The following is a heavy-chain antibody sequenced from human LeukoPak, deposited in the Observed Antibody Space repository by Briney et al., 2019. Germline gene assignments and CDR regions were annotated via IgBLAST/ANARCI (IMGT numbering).Heavy chain of an antibody. Sequence: PSETLSLTCTVSGGSISSSNYYWGWIRQPPGKGLEWIGNIYYSGSTYNNPSLKSRVTISVDTSKNQFSLKLSSVTAADTAVYYCARVSAIGRQGFDYWGQGTLVTVSS. CDR3: ARVSAIGRQGFDY. J-gene: IGHJ4*02. V-gene: IGHV4-39*07. CDR1: GGSISSSNYY. CDR2: IYYSGST.